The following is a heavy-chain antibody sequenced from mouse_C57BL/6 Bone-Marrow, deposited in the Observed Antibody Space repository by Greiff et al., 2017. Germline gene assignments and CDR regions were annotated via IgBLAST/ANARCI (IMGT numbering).Heavy chain of an antibody. Sequence: EVKLMESGGGLVQPGGSLKLSCAASGFTFSDYGMHWVRQAPEKGLEWVAYISSGSSTIYYADTVTGRFTISRDNAKNTLFLQMTSLSSDNAAMYYCARCYFPFGGWGQGATLTVSS. J-gene: IGHJ2*01. D-gene: IGHD1-1*01. CDR2: ISSGSSTI. CDR1: GFTFSDYG. CDR3: ARCYFPFGG. V-gene: IGHV5-17*01.